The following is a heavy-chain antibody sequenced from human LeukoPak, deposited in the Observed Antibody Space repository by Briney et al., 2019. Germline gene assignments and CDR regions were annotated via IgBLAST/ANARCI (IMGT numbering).Heavy chain of an antibody. CDR1: GYTFIDYI. CDR2: INGGSGNT. Sequence: ASVKVSCKASGYTFIDYIMHWLRQAPGQRLDWMGWINGGSGNTKYSPEFQGRVTITRDTSASTGYMELSSLRSEDTAVYYCANPRYDSSGYYYVDWGQGTLVTVSS. J-gene: IGHJ4*02. D-gene: IGHD3-22*01. V-gene: IGHV1-3*01. CDR3: ANPRYDSSGYYYVD.